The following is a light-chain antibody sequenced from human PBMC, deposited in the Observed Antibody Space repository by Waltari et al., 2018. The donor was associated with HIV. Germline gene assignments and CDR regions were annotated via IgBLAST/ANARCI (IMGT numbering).Light chain of an antibody. CDR2: DVS. Sequence: QSALTQPASVSVSPGQSITISCTGTSSDVGGYNSVSWYQQHPGKATKLMIYDVSNRPSGVSNRFSGSKSGNTASLTISGLQAEDEADYYCSSYTSSSTDVVFGGGTKLTVL. CDR1: SSDVGGYNS. J-gene: IGLJ2*01. CDR3: SSYTSSSTDVV. V-gene: IGLV2-14*03.